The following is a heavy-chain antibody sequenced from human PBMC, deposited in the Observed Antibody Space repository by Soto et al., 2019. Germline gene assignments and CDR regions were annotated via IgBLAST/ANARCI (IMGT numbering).Heavy chain of an antibody. D-gene: IGHD3-16*01. J-gene: IGHJ6*02. Sequence: SETLSLTCTVSGGSISSGGYYWSWIRQQPGKGLEWIGYISYSGNTYYNPSLKSRVTISVDTSKNQFSLKLSSVTAADTAVYYCAFSSFGDHYYYGMDVWGRGTTVTVSS. V-gene: IGHV4-31*03. CDR2: ISYSGNT. CDR1: GGSISSGGYY. CDR3: AFSSFGDHYYYGMDV.